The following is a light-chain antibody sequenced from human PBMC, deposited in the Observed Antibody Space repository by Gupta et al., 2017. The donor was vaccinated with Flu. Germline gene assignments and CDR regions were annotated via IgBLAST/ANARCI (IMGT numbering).Light chain of an antibody. CDR3: QQYNSYLYS. V-gene: IGKV1-5*03. CDR1: QSISNW. CDR2: KES. Sequence: DFQMTQSPSTLSASVGDRVTISCRASQSISNWLTGCQQKKGRAPKRLIYKESSLESGVPSRWFSGGAGTKDTITISSVQADDVSTYYYQQYNSYLYSFGRGTKLEI. J-gene: IGKJ2*03.